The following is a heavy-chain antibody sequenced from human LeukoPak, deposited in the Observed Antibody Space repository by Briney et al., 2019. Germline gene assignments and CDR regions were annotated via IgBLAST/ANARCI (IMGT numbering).Heavy chain of an antibody. J-gene: IGHJ5*02. CDR1: GFTFSSYA. CDR3: ANSIAAAGWFDP. V-gene: IGHV3-23*01. D-gene: IGHD6-13*01. Sequence: GGSLRLSCAASGFTFSSYAMSWVRQAPGKGLEWVSAISGSDGSTYYADSVKGRFTISRDNSKNTLYLQMNSLRAEDTAVYYCANSIAAAGWFDPWGQGTLVTVSS. CDR2: ISGSDGST.